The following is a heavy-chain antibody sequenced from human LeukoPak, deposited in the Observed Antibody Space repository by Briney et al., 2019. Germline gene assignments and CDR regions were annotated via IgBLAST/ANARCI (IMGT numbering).Heavy chain of an antibody. CDR2: ISGSGGST. V-gene: IGHV3-23*01. J-gene: IGHJ6*02. CDR1: GFTFSSYA. Sequence: GGSLRLSCAASGFTFSSYAMSWVRQAPGKGLEWVSAISGSGGSTYYADSVKGRFTASRDNSKNTLYLQMNSLRAEDTAVYYCAKGMGSWFSYGMDVWGQGTTVTVSS. CDR3: AKGMGSWFSYGMDV. D-gene: IGHD2-15*01.